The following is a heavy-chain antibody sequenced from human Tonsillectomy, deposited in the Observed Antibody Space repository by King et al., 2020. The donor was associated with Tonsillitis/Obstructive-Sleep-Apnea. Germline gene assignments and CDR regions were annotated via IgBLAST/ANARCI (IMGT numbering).Heavy chain of an antibody. Sequence: VQLQESGPGLVKPSETLSLTCTVSGGSISTYYWSWIRQPPGKGLEWIGYIYYSGSANYNPSLKSRVTISVDTSKNQFSLKLSSGTAADTAVYYCARVRGVVGTTFYYFDYWGQGTLVTVSS. J-gene: IGHJ4*02. CDR1: GGSISTYY. CDR3: ARVRGVVGTTFYYFDY. CDR2: IYYSGSA. V-gene: IGHV4-59*01. D-gene: IGHD1-26*01.